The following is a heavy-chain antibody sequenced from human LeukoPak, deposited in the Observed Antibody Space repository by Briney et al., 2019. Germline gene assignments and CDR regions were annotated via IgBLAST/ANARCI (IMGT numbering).Heavy chain of an antibody. CDR1: DDSISSSSYY. J-gene: IGHJ4*02. CDR3: ARGSPYHY. V-gene: IGHV4-39*01. CDR2: MSYSGGT. Sequence: SETLSLTCAVSDDSISSSSYYWGWIRQPPGKGLEYIASMSYSGGTYYNPSLKSRVSLSLDASENQFSLKLTSVTAADTAVYYCARGSPYHYWGQGSLVTVSS. D-gene: IGHD2-2*01.